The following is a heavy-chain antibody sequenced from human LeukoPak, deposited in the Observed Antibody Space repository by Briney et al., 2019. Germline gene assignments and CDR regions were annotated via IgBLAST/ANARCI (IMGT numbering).Heavy chain of an antibody. V-gene: IGHV3-7*05. D-gene: IGHD3-10*01. J-gene: IGHJ5*02. Sequence: GSLRLSCAASGFTFSSYWMSWVRQAPGKGLEWVANIKQDVSEKYYVDSVKGRFTISRDNAKNSLYLQMNSLRAEDTAVYYCARDLRAGFGWFDPWGQGTLVTVSS. CDR3: ARDLRAGFGWFDP. CDR2: IKQDVSEK. CDR1: GFTFSSYW.